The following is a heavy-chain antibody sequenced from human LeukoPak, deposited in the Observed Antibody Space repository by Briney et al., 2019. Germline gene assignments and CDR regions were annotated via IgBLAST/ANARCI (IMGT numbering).Heavy chain of an antibody. CDR3: ARDSSSGSYYLVY. J-gene: IGHJ4*02. CDR2: ISYDGSNK. CDR1: GFTFRSHC. V-gene: IGHV3-30*03. Sequence: GALKLPWAASGFTFRSHCMQWVRQGPGKGLEGGAIISYDGSNKYYADSVKGRFTISRDNSKNTLYLQMNSLRAEDTAVYYCARDSSSGSYYLVYWGQGTLVTVSS. D-gene: IGHD1-26*01.